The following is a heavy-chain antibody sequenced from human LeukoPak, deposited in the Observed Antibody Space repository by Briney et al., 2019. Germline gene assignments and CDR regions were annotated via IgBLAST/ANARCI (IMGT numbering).Heavy chain of an antibody. D-gene: IGHD3-3*01. CDR3: ARHLLLPNYDFWSGVYFDY. CDR1: GGTFSSYA. J-gene: IGHJ4*02. CDR2: IIPIFGTA. Sequence: SVKVSCKASGGTFSSYAISWVRQAPGQGLEWMGGIIPIFGTANYAQKFQGRVTITTDESTSTAYMELSSLRSEDTAVYYCARHLLLPNYDFWSGVYFDYWGQGTLVTVSS. V-gene: IGHV1-69*05.